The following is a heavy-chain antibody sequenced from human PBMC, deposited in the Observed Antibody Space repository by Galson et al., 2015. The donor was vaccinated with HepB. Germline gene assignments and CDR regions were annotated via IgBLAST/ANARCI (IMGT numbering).Heavy chain of an antibody. V-gene: IGHV3-23*01. Sequence: SLRLSCAVSGLRFSSYAMTWVRQAPGKGLEWVSAISGSGDDTYYADSVKGRFTISRDNSKTTVYLHLSRLRGDDTAVYYCAKDPLIADYWGQGTLVTVSS. CDR1: GLRFSSYA. J-gene: IGHJ4*02. D-gene: IGHD2-21*01. CDR2: ISGSGDDT. CDR3: AKDPLIADY.